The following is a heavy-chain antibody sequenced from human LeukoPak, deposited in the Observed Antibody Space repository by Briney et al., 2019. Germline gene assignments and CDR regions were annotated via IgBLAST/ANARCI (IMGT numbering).Heavy chain of an antibody. Sequence: GGSLRLSCAASGFTFTNYAMSWVRQAPGKGLEWVSAISGSGGSTYYADSVKGRFTISRNNSKNTLYLQMNGLRAEDTAVYYCAKGGLAGRPDYWGQGTLVTVSS. CDR1: GFTFTNYA. CDR2: ISGSGGST. J-gene: IGHJ4*02. D-gene: IGHD6-25*01. CDR3: AKGGLAGRPDY. V-gene: IGHV3-23*01.